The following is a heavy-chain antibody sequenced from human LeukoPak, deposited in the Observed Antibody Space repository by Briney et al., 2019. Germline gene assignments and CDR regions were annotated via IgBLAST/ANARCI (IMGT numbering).Heavy chain of an antibody. Sequence: PGGSLRLSCEASGFRFSDYSMNWVRQTPGKGLEWISYISSSDSTTYYTDSVRGRFTISRDNAKSSLYLLMNSLRAEDTAVYYCAKKGSWSQSETFDIWGQGTMVTVSS. D-gene: IGHD6-13*01. CDR3: AKKGSWSQSETFDI. V-gene: IGHV3-48*01. CDR1: GFRFSDYS. J-gene: IGHJ3*02. CDR2: ISSSDSTT.